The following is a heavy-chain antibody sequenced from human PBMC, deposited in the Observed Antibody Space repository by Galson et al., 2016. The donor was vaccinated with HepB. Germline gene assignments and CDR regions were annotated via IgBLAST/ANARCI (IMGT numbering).Heavy chain of an antibody. Sequence: SETLSLTCSVSGASLFSSNYYWDWMRQSPGRGPEWIGSGYYTGRSHYNPSLQSRVSISVDTSKSQFSLTLSSLAATDTAVYYCSRRPTNFRRDFPSWGQGILVTVSS. J-gene: IGHJ5*02. CDR1: GASLFSSNYY. D-gene: IGHD2/OR15-2a*01. V-gene: IGHV4-39*01. CDR3: SRRPTNFRRDFPS. CDR2: GYYTGRS.